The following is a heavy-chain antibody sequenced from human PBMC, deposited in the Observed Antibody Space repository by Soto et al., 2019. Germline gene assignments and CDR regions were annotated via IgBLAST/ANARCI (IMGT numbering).Heavy chain of an antibody. CDR2: INHSGSA. V-gene: IGHV4-34*01. Sequence: QVLLQQWGAGLLKPSETLSLTCAVYGGSLSGYYWSWIRQPPGKGLEWIGEINHSGSANYNPSLKSRVTISLDTSKKQFSLELNSVTAADTATYYCARGYSSGWPFYGYWGQGTPVTVSS. D-gene: IGHD6-25*01. J-gene: IGHJ4*02. CDR3: ARGYSSGWPFYGY. CDR1: GGSLSGYY.